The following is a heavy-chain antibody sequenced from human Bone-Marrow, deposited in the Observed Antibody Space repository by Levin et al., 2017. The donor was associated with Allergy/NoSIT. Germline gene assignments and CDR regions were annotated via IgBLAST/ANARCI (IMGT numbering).Heavy chain of an antibody. CDR2: ISGSGGST. V-gene: IGHV3-23*01. Sequence: GESLKISCAASGFTFSSYAMSWVRQAPGKGLEWVSAISGSGGSTYYADSVKGRFTISRDNSKNTLYLQMNSLRAEDTAVYYCAKAFSDGSGSSGYYFDYWGQGTLVTVSS. CDR1: GFTFSSYA. J-gene: IGHJ4*02. D-gene: IGHD3-10*01. CDR3: AKAFSDGSGSSGYYFDY.